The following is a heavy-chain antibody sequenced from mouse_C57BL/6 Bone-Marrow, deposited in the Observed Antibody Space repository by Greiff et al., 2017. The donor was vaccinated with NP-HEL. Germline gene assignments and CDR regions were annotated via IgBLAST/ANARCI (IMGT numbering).Heavy chain of an antibody. CDR3: ARPQGSSLPY. V-gene: IGHV5-6*01. D-gene: IGHD1-1*01. CDR2: ISSGGSYT. Sequence: EVQLQESGGDLVKPGGSLKLSCAASGFTFSSYGMSWVRQTPDKRLEWVATISSGGSYTYYPDSVKGRFTISRDNAKNTLYLQMSSLKSEDTAMYYCARPQGSSLPYGGQGTLVTVSA. J-gene: IGHJ3*01. CDR1: GFTFSSYG.